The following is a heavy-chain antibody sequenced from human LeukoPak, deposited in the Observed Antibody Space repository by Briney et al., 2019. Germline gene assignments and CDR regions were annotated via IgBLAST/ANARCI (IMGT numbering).Heavy chain of an antibody. CDR2: ISAYNGNT. CDR1: GYTFTSYG. Sequence: ASVKVSCKASGYTFTSYGISWVRQAPGQGLEWMGWISAYNGNTNYAQKLQGRVTMTTDTSTSTAYMELRSLRSDDTAVYYCASMRLLWFGEFLGDMDVWGQGTTVTVSS. V-gene: IGHV1-18*01. D-gene: IGHD3-10*01. CDR3: ASMRLLWFGEFLGDMDV. J-gene: IGHJ6*02.